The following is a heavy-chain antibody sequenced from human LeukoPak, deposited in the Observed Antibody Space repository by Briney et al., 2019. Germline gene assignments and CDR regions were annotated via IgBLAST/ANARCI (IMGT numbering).Heavy chain of an antibody. D-gene: IGHD7-27*01. CDR2: ISSTGSTI. CDR1: GFTFSYYN. V-gene: IGHV3-48*04. Sequence: GGSLRLSCAASGFTFSYYNMNWVRQAPGKGLEWVSYISSTGSTIYYADSVKGRFTISRDNAKNSLYLQMNSLRAEDTAVYYCARDRWGDFDYWGQGTLVTVSS. CDR3: ARDRWGDFDY. J-gene: IGHJ4*02.